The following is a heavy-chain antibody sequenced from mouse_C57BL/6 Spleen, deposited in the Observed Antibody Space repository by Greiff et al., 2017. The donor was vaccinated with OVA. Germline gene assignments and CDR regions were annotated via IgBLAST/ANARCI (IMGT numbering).Heavy chain of an antibody. J-gene: IGHJ3*01. Sequence: EVQLQESGPGLVKPSQSLSLTCSVTGYSITSGYYWNWLRQFPGNKLEWMGYISYDGSNNYNPSLKNRISITRDTSKNQFFLKLNSVTTEDTATDYCARREKLFAWFAYWGQGTLVTVSA. CDR1: GYSITSGYY. CDR3: ARREKLFAWFAY. D-gene: IGHD1-1*02. CDR2: ISYDGSN. V-gene: IGHV3-6*01.